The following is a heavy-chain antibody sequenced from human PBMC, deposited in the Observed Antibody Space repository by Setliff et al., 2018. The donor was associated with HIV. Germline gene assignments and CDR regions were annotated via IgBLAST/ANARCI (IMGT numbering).Heavy chain of an antibody. D-gene: IGHD6-13*01. CDR3: ARVSSSYYFLGAFDS. J-gene: IGHJ4*02. CDR1: GGSINSDSYY. Sequence: SETLSLTCTVFGGSINSDSYYWTWIRQPAGKGLEWIGHIHTSGSTNYNPSLKSRVTISIDTSKHQFSLKLRSATATDTALYYCARVSSSYYFLGAFDSWGQGTLVTVSS. V-gene: IGHV4-61*09. CDR2: IHTSGST.